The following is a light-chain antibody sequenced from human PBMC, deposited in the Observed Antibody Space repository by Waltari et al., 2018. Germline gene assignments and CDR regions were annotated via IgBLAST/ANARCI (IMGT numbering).Light chain of an antibody. CDR1: QSVSRS. Sequence: IVLTQSPGTLSLSPGERATLSCRASQSVSRSLAWYQQKPGQAPKLLIYGASTRATGIPGRFTGSGSGTDFSLTISSLEPEDLAIYFCQHYVRLPATFGQGTKVEIK. J-gene: IGKJ1*01. CDR3: QHYVRLPAT. V-gene: IGKV3-20*01. CDR2: GAS.